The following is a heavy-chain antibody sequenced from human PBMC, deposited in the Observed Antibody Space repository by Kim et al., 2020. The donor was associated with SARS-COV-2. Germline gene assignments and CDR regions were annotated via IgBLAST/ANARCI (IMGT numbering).Heavy chain of an antibody. CDR3: ARDIAAAGPAYNWFDP. CDR2: INHSGST. CDR1: GGSFSGYY. Sequence: ETLSLTCAVYGGSFSGYYWSWIRQPPGKGLEWIGEINHSGSTNYNPSLKSRVTISVDTSMNQFSLKLSSVTAADTAVYYCARDIAAAGPAYNWFDPWGQ. V-gene: IGHV4-34*01. D-gene: IGHD6-13*01. J-gene: IGHJ5*02.